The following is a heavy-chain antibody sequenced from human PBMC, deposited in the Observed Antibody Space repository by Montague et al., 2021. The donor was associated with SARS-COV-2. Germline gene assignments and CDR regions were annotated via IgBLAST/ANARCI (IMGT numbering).Heavy chain of an antibody. Sequence: SETLSLTCTVSGGSISSGSYWGWIRQPPGKGLEWIGTSGHSGITYYSPSLKSRVTISLDTSKNQFSLNLDSVTASDTAMYYCARVISAVAGANFYFDYWGQGTLVTVSS. CDR1: GGSISSGSY. D-gene: IGHD6-19*01. CDR2: SGHSGIT. CDR3: ARVISAVAGANFYFDY. J-gene: IGHJ4*02. V-gene: IGHV4-38-2*02.